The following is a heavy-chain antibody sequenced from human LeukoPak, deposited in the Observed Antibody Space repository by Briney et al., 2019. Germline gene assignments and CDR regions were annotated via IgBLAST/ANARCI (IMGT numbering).Heavy chain of an antibody. D-gene: IGHD1-26*01. CDR3: ARERFEWELLDY. J-gene: IGHJ4*02. CDR1: GGSISSVSYY. CDR2: IYTSGST. Sequence: SQTLSLTCTVSGGSISSVSYYWRWIRQPAGKGLEWIGRIYTSGSTNYNPSLKSRVTISVDTSKNQFSLKLSSVTAADTAVYYCARERFEWELLDYWGQGTLVTVSS. V-gene: IGHV4-61*02.